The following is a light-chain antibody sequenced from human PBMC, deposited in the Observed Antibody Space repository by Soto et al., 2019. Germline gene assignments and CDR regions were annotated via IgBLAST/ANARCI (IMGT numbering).Light chain of an antibody. CDR3: LQDYTYPWT. V-gene: IGKV1-6*01. CDR1: QGISSY. CDR2: VTS. J-gene: IGKJ1*01. Sequence: AIQLTQSPSSLSASVGDRVTLTCRASQGISSYLAWYQQKPGEAPKLLIYVTSTLQTGVPSRFSGSGSGTEFTLTISSLQPEDFATYYCLQDYTYPWTFGQGTKVDIK.